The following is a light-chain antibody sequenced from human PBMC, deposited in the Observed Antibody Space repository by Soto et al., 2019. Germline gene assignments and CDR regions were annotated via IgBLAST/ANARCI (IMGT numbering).Light chain of an antibody. Sequence: QSALTQPPSVSGSPGQSVTISCTGTSSDVGSYNRVSWYQQPPGIAPKLMIYEVSNRPSGVPDRFSGSKSGNTASLTISGLQAEDEADYYCSSYTSSSTYVFGTGPKLTVL. CDR2: EVS. V-gene: IGLV2-18*02. CDR3: SSYTSSSTYV. J-gene: IGLJ1*01. CDR1: SSDVGSYNR.